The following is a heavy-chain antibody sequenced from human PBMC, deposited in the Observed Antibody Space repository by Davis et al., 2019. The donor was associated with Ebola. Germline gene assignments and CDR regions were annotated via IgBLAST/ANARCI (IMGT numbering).Heavy chain of an antibody. Sequence: ASVKVSCKASGYTFTSYDINWVRQATGQGLEWMGWMNPNSGNTGSAQKFQGRVSMTRNTSISTAYMELSSLRSEDTAVYYCARHRGWFGEFQWTKYMDVWGKGTTVTVSS. CDR2: MNPNSGNT. J-gene: IGHJ6*03. CDR1: GYTFTSYD. CDR3: ARHRGWFGEFQWTKYMDV. D-gene: IGHD3-10*01. V-gene: IGHV1-8*01.